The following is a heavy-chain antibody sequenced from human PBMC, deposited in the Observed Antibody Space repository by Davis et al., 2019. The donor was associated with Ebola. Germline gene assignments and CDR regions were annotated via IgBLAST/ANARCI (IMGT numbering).Heavy chain of an antibody. J-gene: IGHJ4*02. CDR3: TSAGFSGGLRPYYFDY. CDR1: GFTFSGSA. D-gene: IGHD4-17*01. V-gene: IGHV3-73*01. CDR2: IRSKANSYAT. Sequence: GESLKISCAASGFTFSGSAMHWVRQASGKGLEWVGRIRSKANSYATAYAASVKGRFTISRDDSKNTAYLQMNSLKTEDTAVYYCTSAGFSGGLRPYYFDYWGQGTLVTVSS.